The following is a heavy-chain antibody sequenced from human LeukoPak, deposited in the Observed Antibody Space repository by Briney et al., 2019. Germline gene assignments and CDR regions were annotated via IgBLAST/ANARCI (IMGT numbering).Heavy chain of an antibody. V-gene: IGHV3-9*01. CDR3: AKDRMRYCGGDCPIDY. CDR2: ISWNSGSI. Sequence: GGSLRLSCAASGFTFDDYAMHWVRQAPGKGLEWVSGISWNSGSIGYADSVKGRFTISRDNAKDSVYLQMNSLRAEDTAVYYCAKDRMRYCGGDCPIDYWGQGTLVTVSS. CDR1: GFTFDDYA. J-gene: IGHJ4*02. D-gene: IGHD2-21*01.